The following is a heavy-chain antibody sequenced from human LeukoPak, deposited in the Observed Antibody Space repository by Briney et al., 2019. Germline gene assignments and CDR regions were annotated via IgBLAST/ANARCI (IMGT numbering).Heavy chain of an antibody. J-gene: IGHJ4*02. Sequence: KSSGTLSLTCAVSGGSITSANWWSWVRQSPGKGLEWIGEIYHTGNTNYNPSLNSRVSISLDTSKNQLSLKLSSVTAADTAVYYCARHVRDGYNNPYYFDDWGQGTLVTVSS. V-gene: IGHV4-4*02. CDR1: GGSITSANW. CDR2: IYHTGNT. D-gene: IGHD5-24*01. CDR3: ARHVRDGYNNPYYFDD.